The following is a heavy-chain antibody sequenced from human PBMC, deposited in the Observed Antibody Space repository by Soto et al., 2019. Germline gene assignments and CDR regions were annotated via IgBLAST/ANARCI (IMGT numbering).Heavy chain of an antibody. CDR3: ARDTGYSYGAYYDY. CDR1: GFSATSYY. D-gene: IGHD5-18*01. J-gene: IGHJ4*02. Sequence: SETLSLTCSVSGFSATSYYWNWIRQPAGKGLEWIGRIFNRGSTSYNPSLKSRVTVSLDTSRNQISLRLNSVAAADTAVYYCARDTGYSYGAYYDYWGQGALVTVSS. V-gene: IGHV4-4*07. CDR2: IFNRGST.